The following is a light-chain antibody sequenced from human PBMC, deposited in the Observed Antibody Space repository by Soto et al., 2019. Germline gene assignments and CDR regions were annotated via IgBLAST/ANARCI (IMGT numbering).Light chain of an antibody. V-gene: IGKV3-15*01. Sequence: EIIMTQSPATLSVSPGERATLSCRASQNIDSNLAWYQQKPGQAPRLLIYGASTRATGIPARFSGGGSETEFTRTISSLQSEDFAVYYCQQYYNWPPYTFGQGTNLDIK. CDR1: QNIDSN. CDR2: GAS. J-gene: IGKJ2*01. CDR3: QQYYNWPPYT.